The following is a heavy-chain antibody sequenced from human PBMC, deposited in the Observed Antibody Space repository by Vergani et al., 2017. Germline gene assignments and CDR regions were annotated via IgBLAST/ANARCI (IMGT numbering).Heavy chain of an antibody. CDR3: ERGRFDVYYDILTGYYVDAFDI. V-gene: IGHV1-2*02. CDR2: INPNSGGT. CDR1: GYTFTGYY. Sequence: QVQLVQSGAEVKKPGASVKVSCKASGYTFTGYYMHWVRQAPGQGLEWMGWINPNSGGTNYAQKFQGRVTMTRDTSISTAYMELSRLRSDDTAVYYCERGRFDVYYDILTGYYVDAFDIWGQGTMVTVSS. D-gene: IGHD3-9*01. J-gene: IGHJ3*02.